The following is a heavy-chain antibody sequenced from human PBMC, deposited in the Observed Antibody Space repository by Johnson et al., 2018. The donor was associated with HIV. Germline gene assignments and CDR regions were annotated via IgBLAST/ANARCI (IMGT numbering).Heavy chain of an antibody. Sequence: MQLVESGGGVVRPGGSLRLSCAASGFTFDAYGMSWVRQAPGKGLEWVSGINWNGGSTGYVDAVKGRFTISRDNAKNSLYLQMNSLRAEDTALYYCARFSGSYYTFAFDIWGQGTMVTVSS. J-gene: IGHJ3*02. CDR1: GFTFDAYG. CDR2: INWNGGST. CDR3: ARFSGSYYTFAFDI. D-gene: IGHD1-26*01. V-gene: IGHV3-20*04.